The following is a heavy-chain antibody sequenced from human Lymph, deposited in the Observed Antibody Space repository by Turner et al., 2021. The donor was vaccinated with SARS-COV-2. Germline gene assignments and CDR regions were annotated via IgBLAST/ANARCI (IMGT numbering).Heavy chain of an antibody. CDR1: GGSFSGYY. D-gene: IGHD3-3*01. CDR2: INHSGGT. Sequence: QVQLQQWGAGLLKPSETLSLTCAVHGGSFSGYYWTWIRQPPGKGLEWIGDINHSGGTNYNPSLKSRVIISVDTSKNQFSLKLSSVTAADTAVYYCARGRLRFLEWSHYYYTMDVWGQGTTVTVSS. CDR3: ARGRLRFLEWSHYYYTMDV. J-gene: IGHJ6*02. V-gene: IGHV4-34*01.